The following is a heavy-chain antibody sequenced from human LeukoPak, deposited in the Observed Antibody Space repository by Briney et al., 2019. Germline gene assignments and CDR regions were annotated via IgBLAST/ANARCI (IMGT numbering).Heavy chain of an antibody. CDR3: ARGITMVRGVIFYV. CDR1: GYTFTSYD. CDR2: MNPNSGNT. V-gene: IGHV1-8*01. Sequence: ASVKVSCTASGYTFTSYDINWVRQAPGQGLEWMGWMNPNSGNTGYAQKFQGRVTMTRNTSISTAYMELSSLRSEDTAVYYCARGITMVRGVIFYVWGQGTTVTVSS. J-gene: IGHJ6*02. D-gene: IGHD3-10*01.